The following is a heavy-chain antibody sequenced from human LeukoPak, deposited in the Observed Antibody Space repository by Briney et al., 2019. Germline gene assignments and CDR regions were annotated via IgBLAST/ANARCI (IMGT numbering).Heavy chain of an antibody. CDR1: GFILSTYV. D-gene: IGHD3-10*01. J-gene: IGHJ3*02. Sequence: PGGSLRLSCAASGFILSTYVMSWVRQAPGKGLEWVSYISSSGSTIYYADSVKGRFTISRDNAKNSLYLQMNSLRAEDTAVYYCAGAPRLLWFGELSQGAFDIWGQGTMVTVSS. CDR3: AGAPRLLWFGELSQGAFDI. V-gene: IGHV3-48*03. CDR2: ISSSGSTI.